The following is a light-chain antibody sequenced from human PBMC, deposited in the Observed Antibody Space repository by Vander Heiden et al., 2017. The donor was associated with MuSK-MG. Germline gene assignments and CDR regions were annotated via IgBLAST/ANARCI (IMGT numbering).Light chain of an antibody. V-gene: IGLV2-14*03. J-gene: IGLJ2*01. CDR1: SSDVGTYNY. CDR3: SSYARSRVV. CDR2: DVN. Sequence: QSALTQPASVSGSPGQSITISCTGTSSDVGTYNYVSWYQQHPGKAPKLMIYDVNHRPSGVSDRFSGSKSGNTASLTISGLQAEDEADYYCSSYARSRVVFGGGTKL.